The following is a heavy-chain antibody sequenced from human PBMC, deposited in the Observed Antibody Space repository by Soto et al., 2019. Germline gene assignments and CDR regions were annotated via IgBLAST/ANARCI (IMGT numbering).Heavy chain of an antibody. D-gene: IGHD1-1*01. CDR1: GFTFSSYG. Sequence: QVQLVESGGGVVQPGRSLRLSCAASGFTFSSYGMHWVRQAPGKGLEWVAVISYDGSNKYYADSVKGRFTISRDNSKNTLYLQMNSLRAEDTAVYYCASHDDYYGMDVWGQGTTVTVSS. V-gene: IGHV3-30*03. CDR2: ISYDGSNK. CDR3: ASHDDYYGMDV. J-gene: IGHJ6*02.